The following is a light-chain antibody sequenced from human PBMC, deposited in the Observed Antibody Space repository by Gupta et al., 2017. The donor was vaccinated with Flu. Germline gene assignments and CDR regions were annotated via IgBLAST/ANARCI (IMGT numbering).Light chain of an antibody. CDR1: TD. V-gene: IGKV2-30*01. Sequence: TDCNFVQQRPGQSATRLIYEVSNRHSGLPHRFRGSGSGTYFTLKISRVEAYYYGVYYCMKVTHAWTFGQGTKLEIK. CDR3: MKVTHAWT. CDR2: EVS. J-gene: IGKJ2*02.